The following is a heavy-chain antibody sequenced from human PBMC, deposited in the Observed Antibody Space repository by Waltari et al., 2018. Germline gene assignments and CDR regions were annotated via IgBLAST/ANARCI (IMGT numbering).Heavy chain of an antibody. Sequence: DVQLVESGGGLVQPGGSLGLSCAASGFTFSSYGMNWVRQAPGKGLEWVSYISGSGNTIAYGDSLKGRFTVSRDNAQNSLFLQMHSLRADDTAVYYCARDYIYGGFFEDWGQGSLVTVSS. D-gene: IGHD3-3*01. J-gene: IGHJ4*02. CDR3: ARDYIYGGFFED. CDR2: ISGSGNTI. V-gene: IGHV3-48*03. CDR1: GFTFSSYG.